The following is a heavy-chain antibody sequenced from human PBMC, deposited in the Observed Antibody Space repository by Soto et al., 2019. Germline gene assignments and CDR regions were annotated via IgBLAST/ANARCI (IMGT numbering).Heavy chain of an antibody. J-gene: IGHJ3*02. CDR3: AKDIGGEMHAFDI. Sequence: GGSLRLSCVASGFGFGGYAMHWVRQGPGKGLEWVSGMSWNSGNIGYADSVKGRFTISRDNAKNSLYLQMNSLSAEDTALYYCAKDIGGEMHAFDIWGQGTMVTVSS. CDR1: GFGFGGYA. V-gene: IGHV3-9*01. CDR2: MSWNSGNI. D-gene: IGHD2-15*01.